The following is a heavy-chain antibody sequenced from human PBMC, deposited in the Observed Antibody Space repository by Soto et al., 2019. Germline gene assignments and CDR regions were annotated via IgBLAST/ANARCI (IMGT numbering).Heavy chain of an antibody. V-gene: IGHV3-7*01. J-gene: IGHJ3*02. Sequence: LSLTCAASGFTFSSYWMSWVRQAPGKGLEWVANIKQDGSEKYYVDSVKGRFTISRDNAKNSLYLQMNSLRAEDTAVYYCARGGLRYFDWLEVAFDIWGQGTMVTVSS. CDR3: ARGGLRYFDWLEVAFDI. CDR2: IKQDGSEK. CDR1: GFTFSSYW. D-gene: IGHD3-9*01.